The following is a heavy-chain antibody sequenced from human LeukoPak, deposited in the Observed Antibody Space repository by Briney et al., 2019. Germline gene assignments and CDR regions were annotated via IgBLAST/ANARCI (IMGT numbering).Heavy chain of an antibody. Sequence: SVKVSCKASGGTFSSYSISWVRQAPEQGLEWMGGIIPIFGTANYAQKFQGRVTITADKSTSTAYMDLSSLRSEDTAVYYCARDVRGAAQFSDAFHIWGQGTMVTVSS. V-gene: IGHV1-69*06. CDR3: ARDVRGAAQFSDAFHI. CDR2: IIPIFGTA. D-gene: IGHD6-13*01. J-gene: IGHJ3*02. CDR1: GGTFSSYS.